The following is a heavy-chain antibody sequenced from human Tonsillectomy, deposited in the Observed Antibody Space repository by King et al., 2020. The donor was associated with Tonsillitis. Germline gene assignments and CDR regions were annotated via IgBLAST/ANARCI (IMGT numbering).Heavy chain of an antibody. Sequence: VQLVESGGGVVRPGGSLTLSCTASGFTFDDYGMSWVRQAPGKGLEWVSDINWNGGYTSYADSVKGRFAISRDNAKNSLYLQMYSLRAEDTALYYCARTRPYNFWSVHDPTYCDHWGQGTLVTVSS. J-gene: IGHJ4*02. CDR1: GFTFDDYG. D-gene: IGHD3-3*01. V-gene: IGHV3-20*04. CDR2: INWNGGYT. CDR3: ARTRPYNFWSVHDPTYCDH.